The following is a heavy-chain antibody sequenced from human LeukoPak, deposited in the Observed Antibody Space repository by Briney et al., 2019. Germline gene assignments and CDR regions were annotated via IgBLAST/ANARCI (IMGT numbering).Heavy chain of an antibody. Sequence: PSETLSLTCTVSGGSISSYYWSWIRQPPGKGLEWIGRIHPSGSTNYNPSLESRVTMSVDTSKKQFSLKVTSVTATDTGVYYCARAPEFSSGWLLDWWGQGSLVTVSS. CDR2: IHPSGST. CDR1: GGSISSYY. V-gene: IGHV4-4*07. J-gene: IGHJ4*02. D-gene: IGHD6-19*01. CDR3: ARAPEFSSGWLLDW.